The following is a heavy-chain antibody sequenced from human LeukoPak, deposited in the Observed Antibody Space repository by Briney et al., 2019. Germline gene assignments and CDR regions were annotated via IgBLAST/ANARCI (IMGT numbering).Heavy chain of an antibody. J-gene: IGHJ4*02. V-gene: IGHV3-48*02. CDR1: GFTFSSYA. Sequence: GGSLRLSCAASGFTFSSYAMSWVRQAPGKGLEWVSYISSSSSTIYYADSVKGRFTISRDNAKNSLYLQMNSLRDEDTAVYYCARQVEQWLEYFDYWGQGTLVTVSS. D-gene: IGHD6-19*01. CDR2: ISSSSSTI. CDR3: ARQVEQWLEYFDY.